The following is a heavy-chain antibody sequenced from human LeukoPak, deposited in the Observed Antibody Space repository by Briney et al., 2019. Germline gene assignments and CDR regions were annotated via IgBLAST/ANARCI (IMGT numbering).Heavy chain of an antibody. V-gene: IGHV3-15*01. J-gene: IGHJ1*01. CDR2: IKSKTDGGTT. CDR3: TTDKDQLEH. CDR1: GFIFSSFW. Sequence: GGSQRLSCAASGFIFSSFWMGWVRQAPGKGLEWVGRIKSKTDGGTTDYAAPVKGRFTISRDDSKNTLYLQMNSLKTEDTAVYYCTTDKDQLEHWGQGTLVTVSS. D-gene: IGHD2-2*01.